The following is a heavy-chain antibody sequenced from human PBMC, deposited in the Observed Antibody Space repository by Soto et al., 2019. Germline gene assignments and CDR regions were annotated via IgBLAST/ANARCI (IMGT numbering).Heavy chain of an antibody. CDR3: TKVSSGWFDP. V-gene: IGHV4-59*04. CDR1: GGSISSYY. D-gene: IGHD2-8*01. Sequence: PSETLSLTCTVSGGSISSYYWSWVRQPPGKGLEWIGCAYYSGNTYYNPSLKSRVTISVDTSGNQFSLRLNSATAADTAVYYCTKVSSGWFDPWGQGTLVTVSS. CDR2: AYYSGNT. J-gene: IGHJ5*02.